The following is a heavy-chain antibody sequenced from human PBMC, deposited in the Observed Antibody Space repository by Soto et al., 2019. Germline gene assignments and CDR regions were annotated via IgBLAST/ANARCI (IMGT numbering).Heavy chain of an antibody. CDR3: ARGGVV. J-gene: IGHJ4*02. CDR1: VFNFSIFD. CDR2: ISQGGITT. V-gene: IGHV3-48*03. Sequence: XESLRLSCVGSVFNFSIFDMNWVRQAPGGGLEWISLISQGGITTTYADSVRSRFTVSRDKAQNSLFLQMDRLTVEDTGVYYCARGGVVWGQGALVTVSS. D-gene: IGHD2-8*01.